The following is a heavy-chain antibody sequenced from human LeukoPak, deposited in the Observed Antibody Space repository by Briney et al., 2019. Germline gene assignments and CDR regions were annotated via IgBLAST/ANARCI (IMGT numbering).Heavy chain of an antibody. V-gene: IGHV3-48*03. CDR3: ARGTDYYYYYYMDV. CDR2: ISSSGSTI. D-gene: IGHD3-16*01. J-gene: IGHJ6*03. CDR1: GFTFSSYE. Sequence: GGSLRLSCAASGFTFSSYEMNWVRQAPGKGLEWVSYISSSGSTIYYADSVKGRFTISRDNAKNSLYLQMNSLRAEDTAVYYCARGTDYYYYYYMDVWGKGTTVTISS.